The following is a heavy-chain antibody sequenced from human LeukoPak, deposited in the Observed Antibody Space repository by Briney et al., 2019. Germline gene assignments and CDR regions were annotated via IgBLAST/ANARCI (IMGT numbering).Heavy chain of an antibody. Sequence: PSETLSLTCTVSGGSISSGGYYWSWIRQHPGKGLEWIGSIYYSGSTNYNPSLQGRVTISLDTSRNQFSLKLSSVTAADTAVYYCASGDNAPLFDYWGQGTLVTVSS. D-gene: IGHD1-14*01. CDR2: IYYSGST. CDR3: ASGDNAPLFDY. J-gene: IGHJ4*02. V-gene: IGHV4-31*03. CDR1: GGSISSGGYY.